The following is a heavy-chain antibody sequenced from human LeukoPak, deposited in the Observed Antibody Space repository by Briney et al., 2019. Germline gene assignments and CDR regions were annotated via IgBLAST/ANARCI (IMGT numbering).Heavy chain of an antibody. Sequence: GGSLRLSCAASGFTFSGYAMSWVRQAPGQGLEWVSTISGFGGSTYYADSVKGRFTISRDNSKNTLYLQMNSLRAEDTAVYYCAKENPTVLLWFGTLGQGTLVTVSS. V-gene: IGHV3-23*01. CDR3: AKENPTVLLWFGT. CDR1: GFTFSGYA. D-gene: IGHD3-10*01. CDR2: ISGFGGST. J-gene: IGHJ5*02.